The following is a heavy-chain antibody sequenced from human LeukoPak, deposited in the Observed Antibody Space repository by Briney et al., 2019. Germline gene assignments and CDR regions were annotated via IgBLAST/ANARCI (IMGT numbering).Heavy chain of an antibody. Sequence: PSETLSLTCAVYGGSFSDYYWSWIRQPPGKGLEWIGEIRHSGSTNYNPSLKSRVTISVDTSKNQSSLKLRSVTAADTALYYCARRLYQLSRYAFDIWGQGTMVTVSS. J-gene: IGHJ3*02. CDR1: GGSFSDYY. CDR3: ARRLYQLSRYAFDI. V-gene: IGHV4-34*01. D-gene: IGHD3-16*02. CDR2: IRHSGST.